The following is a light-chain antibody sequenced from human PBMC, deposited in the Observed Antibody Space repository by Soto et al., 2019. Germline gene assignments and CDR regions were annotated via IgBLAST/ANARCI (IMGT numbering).Light chain of an antibody. CDR3: QQYNSYSPLT. Sequence: DIQMTQSPSTLSASVGDRVTITCRASQSISIWLAWYQQKPGKAPKLLIYKASNLESGVPSRFSGSGSGTEFTLTISSLQPDDFATYYCQQYNSYSPLTFRGGTKVEIK. V-gene: IGKV1-5*03. J-gene: IGKJ4*01. CDR1: QSISIW. CDR2: KAS.